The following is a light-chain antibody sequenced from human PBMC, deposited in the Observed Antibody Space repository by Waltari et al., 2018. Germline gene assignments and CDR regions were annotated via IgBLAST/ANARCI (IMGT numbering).Light chain of an antibody. Sequence: DIELTQSPSSLSASVGDRVTITCRASKNIDNFLSWYQQISGKAPKILISAASTLQSGVPSRFSGGGSGTDFTLTITSLQPEDFATYYCQQTYNTPLTFGGGSRVEIK. J-gene: IGKJ4*01. CDR1: KNIDNF. CDR3: QQTYNTPLT. V-gene: IGKV1-39*01. CDR2: AAS.